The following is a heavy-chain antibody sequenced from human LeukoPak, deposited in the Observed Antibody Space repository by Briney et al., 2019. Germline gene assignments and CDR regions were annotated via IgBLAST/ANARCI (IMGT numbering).Heavy chain of an antibody. Sequence: SETLSLTCAVSGYSINSGYYWGWIRQPPGKGLDWIGIIYHSGSTYYNPSIRSRVTISVDTSKNQFSLKLSSVTAADTAVYYCARQTSYYSGSGSYYPGYYFDYWGQGTLVTVSS. D-gene: IGHD3-10*01. V-gene: IGHV4-38-2*01. CDR3: ARQTSYYSGSGSYYPGYYFDY. J-gene: IGHJ4*02. CDR1: GYSINSGYY. CDR2: IYHSGST.